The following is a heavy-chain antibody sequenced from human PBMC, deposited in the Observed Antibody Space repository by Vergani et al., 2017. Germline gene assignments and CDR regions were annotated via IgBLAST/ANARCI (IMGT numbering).Heavy chain of an antibody. J-gene: IGHJ4*02. CDR2: ISSSSSTI. V-gene: IGHV3-48*01. D-gene: IGHD3-3*01. CDR3: AGDTIFGVVIHFDY. Sequence: EVQLVESGGGLVQTGGSLRRSCAASGFTFSSYSMNWVRQAPGKGLEWVSYISSSSSTIYYADSVKGRFTISRDKAKNSLYLQMNSLRAEDTAVYYCAGDTIFGVVIHFDYWGQGPLVTVSS. CDR1: GFTFSSYS.